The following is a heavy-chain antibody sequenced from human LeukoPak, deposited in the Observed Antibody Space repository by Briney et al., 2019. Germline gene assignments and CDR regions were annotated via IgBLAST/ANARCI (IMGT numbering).Heavy chain of an antibody. J-gene: IGHJ5*02. CDR1: GYSFTDYY. CDR3: ARADRLHGGPYLIGP. V-gene: IGHV1-2*02. CDR2: INPNSGGT. D-gene: IGHD2-21*01. Sequence: ASVKVSCKTSGYSFTDYYMHWMRQAPGQGLEWMGWINPNSGGTSSAQKFQGRVTMTRDTSITTVYMEVSWLTSDDSAIYYCARADRLHGGPYLIGPWGQGTLVTVSS.